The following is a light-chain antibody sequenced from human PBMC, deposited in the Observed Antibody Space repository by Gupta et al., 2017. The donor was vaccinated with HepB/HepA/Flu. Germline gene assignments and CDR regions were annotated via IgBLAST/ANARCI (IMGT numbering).Light chain of an antibody. CDR2: QSD. V-gene: IGLV3-1*01. CDR3: QVGDSNANVV. J-gene: IGLJ2*01. CDR1: ELGKNH. Sequence: SYELPQPPSLSVSPGQTARITCSGDELGKNHVCWYQQKTGQSPVLVVYQSDKRPAGIPGRFSGSNSGNTATLTISVTQAMEEADFYCQVGDSNANVVFGGGTKLTIL.